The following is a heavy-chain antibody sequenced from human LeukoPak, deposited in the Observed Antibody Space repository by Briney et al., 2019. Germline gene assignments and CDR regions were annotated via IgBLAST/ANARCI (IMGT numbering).Heavy chain of an antibody. J-gene: IGHJ4*02. Sequence: ASVKVSCKASGYTFTSYGISWVRQAPGQGLEWMGWISAYNGNTNYAQKLQGRVTMTTDTSTSTAYMELRSLRSDDTAVYYCARDPQTYYYDSSGYYYGHSYFDYWGQGTLVTVSS. CDR3: ARDPQTYYYDSSGYYYGHSYFDY. CDR2: ISAYNGNT. CDR1: GYTFTSYG. V-gene: IGHV1-18*01. D-gene: IGHD3-22*01.